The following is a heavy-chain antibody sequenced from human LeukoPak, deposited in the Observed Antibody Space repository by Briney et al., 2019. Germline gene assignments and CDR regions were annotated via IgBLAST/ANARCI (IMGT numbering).Heavy chain of an antibody. J-gene: IGHJ4*02. CDR3: ARHSSGWYYFDY. V-gene: IGHV4-39*01. CDR2: IYYSGST. D-gene: IGHD6-19*01. CDR1: GGSISSSSYY. Sequence: TSETLSLTCTVSGGSISSSSYYWGWIRQPPGKGLEWIGSIYYSGSTYYNPSLKSRATISVDTCKNQCSLKLSSVTAADTAVYYCARHSSGWYYFDYWGQGTLVTVSS.